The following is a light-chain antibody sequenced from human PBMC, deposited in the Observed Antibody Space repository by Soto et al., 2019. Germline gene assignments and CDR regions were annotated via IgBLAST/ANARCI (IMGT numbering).Light chain of an antibody. CDR2: SDN. CDR3: SSWDRSLDNWM. CDR1: SSDVGDYDS. V-gene: IGLV2-14*03. J-gene: IGLJ3*02. Sequence: QSALTQPASVSRSPGQSITISCTGTSSDVGDYDSVSWYQQLPGTAPKLLIYSDNRRPSGVPDRFSASKSGASAFLTISGLQSDDEADYYCSSWDRSLDNWMFGGGTKLTVL.